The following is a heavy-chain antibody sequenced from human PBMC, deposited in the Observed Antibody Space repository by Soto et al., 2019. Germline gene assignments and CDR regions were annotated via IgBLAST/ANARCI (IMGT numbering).Heavy chain of an antibody. CDR1: GYTFTRYG. CDR2: ISGYNGDA. D-gene: IGHD2-8*01. Sequence: GASVKVSCKASGYTFTRYGISWVRQAPGQGLEWMGWISGYNGDANYAQSFQGRVSMTIDTSTTTAYMELRTLTPDDTAVYYCAKNGQPPYYYYGLDVWGQGTTVTGSS. V-gene: IGHV1-18*01. CDR3: AKNGQPPYYYYGLDV. J-gene: IGHJ6*02.